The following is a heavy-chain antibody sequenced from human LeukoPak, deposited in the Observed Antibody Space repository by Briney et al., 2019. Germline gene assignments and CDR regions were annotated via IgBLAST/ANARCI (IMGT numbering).Heavy chain of an antibody. Sequence: GGSLRLSCAASGFTFSSYAMHWVRQAPGKGLGWVAVISYDGSNKYYADSVKGRFTISRDNSKNTLYLQMNSLRAEDTAVYYCARDSSGQIYYYYGMDVWGQGTTVTVSS. CDR1: GFTFSSYA. D-gene: IGHD6-19*01. J-gene: IGHJ6*02. V-gene: IGHV3-30-3*01. CDR3: ARDSSGQIYYYYGMDV. CDR2: ISYDGSNK.